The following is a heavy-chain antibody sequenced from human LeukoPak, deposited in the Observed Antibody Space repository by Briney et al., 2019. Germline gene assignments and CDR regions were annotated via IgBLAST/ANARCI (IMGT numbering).Heavy chain of an antibody. CDR2: IIPIFGTA. V-gene: IGHV1-69*13. Sequence: SVKVSCTASGGTFSSYAISWVRQAPGQGLEWMGGIIPIFGTANYAQKFQGRVTITADESTSTAYMELSSLRSEDTAVYYCARASCSSTSCYILSYGMDVWGQGTTVIVSS. CDR1: GGTFSSYA. D-gene: IGHD2-2*02. J-gene: IGHJ6*02. CDR3: ARASCSSTSCYILSYGMDV.